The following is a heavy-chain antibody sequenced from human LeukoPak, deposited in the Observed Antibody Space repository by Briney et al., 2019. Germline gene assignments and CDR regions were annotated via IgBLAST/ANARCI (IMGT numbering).Heavy chain of an antibody. J-gene: IGHJ4*02. CDR1: GFTFSSYA. V-gene: IGHV3-64D*06. Sequence: GGSLRLSCSASGFTFSSYAMHWVRQAPGKGLEYVSAISSNGGSTYYADSVKGRFTIPRDNSKNTLYLQMSSLRAEDTAVYYCVKSYYDILTGYSPLGGYFDYWGQGTLVTVSS. D-gene: IGHD3-9*01. CDR2: ISSNGGST. CDR3: VKSYYDILTGYSPLGGYFDY.